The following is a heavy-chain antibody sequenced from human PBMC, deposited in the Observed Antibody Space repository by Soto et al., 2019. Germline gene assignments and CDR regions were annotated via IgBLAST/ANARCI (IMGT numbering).Heavy chain of an antibody. CDR1: GGSISSGGYS. CDR2: IYHSGST. V-gene: IGHV4-30-2*01. Sequence: QLQLQESGSELVKPSQTLSLTCAVSGGSISSGGYSWSWIRQPPGKGLEWIGYIYHSGSTYYNPCLKSRVTISVDRSKNQFSLKLSSVTAADTAVYYCARVPGLWGRGTLVTVSS. CDR3: ARVPGL. J-gene: IGHJ2*01.